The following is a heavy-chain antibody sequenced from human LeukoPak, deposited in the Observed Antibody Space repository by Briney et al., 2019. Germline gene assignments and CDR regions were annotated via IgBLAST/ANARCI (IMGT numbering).Heavy chain of an antibody. V-gene: IGHV4-4*02. J-gene: IGHJ6*03. CDR3: ARGFASRKQWLVFGNYYYMDV. Sequence: SGTLSLTCAVSGGSISSSNWWSWVRQPPGKGLEWIGEIYHSGSTNYNPSLKSRVTISVDTSKNQFSLKLSSVTAADTAVYYCARGFASRKQWLVFGNYYYMDVWGKGTTVTVSS. D-gene: IGHD6-19*01. CDR1: GGSISSSNW. CDR2: IYHSGST.